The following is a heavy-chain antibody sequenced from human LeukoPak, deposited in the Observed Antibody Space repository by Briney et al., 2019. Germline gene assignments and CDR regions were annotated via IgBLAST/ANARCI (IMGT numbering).Heavy chain of an antibody. CDR3: ARGYSSSWYGGYWFDP. D-gene: IGHD6-13*01. J-gene: IGHJ5*02. CDR1: GGSISSGSYY. V-gene: IGHV4-61*02. Sequence: PSETLSLTCTVSGGSISSGSYYWSWIRQPAGKGLEWIGRIYTSGSTNYNPSLKSRVTISVDTSKNQFSLKLSSVTAADTAVYYCARGYSSSWYGGYWFDPWGQGTLVTVSS. CDR2: IYTSGST.